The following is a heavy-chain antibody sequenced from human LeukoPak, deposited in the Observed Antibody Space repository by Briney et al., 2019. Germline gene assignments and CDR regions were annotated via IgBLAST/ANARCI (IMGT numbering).Heavy chain of an antibody. CDR1: GYTFTGYY. CDR2: INPNSGGT. D-gene: IGHD2-15*01. Sequence: GASVKVSCKASGYTFTGYYMHWVRQAPGQGLEWMGWINPNSGGTNYAQKVQGRVTMTRDTPMSTVYVELSSLRSEDTAVYYCARAGYCRGGSCYSGWFAPWGQGTLVTVSS. V-gene: IGHV1-2*02. J-gene: IGHJ5*02. CDR3: ARAGYCRGGSCYSGWFAP.